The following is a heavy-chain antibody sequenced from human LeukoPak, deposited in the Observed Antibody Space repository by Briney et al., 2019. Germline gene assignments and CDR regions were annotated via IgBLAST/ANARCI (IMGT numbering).Heavy chain of an antibody. CDR3: ARVVVPAATHTYYWFDP. Sequence: SKTLSLTCTVSGGSISSGSYYWSWIRQPAGKGLEWIGRIYTSGSTNYNPSLKSRVTMSVDTSKNQFSLKLSSVTAADTAVYYCARVVVPAATHTYYWFDPWGQGTLVTVSS. CDR2: IYTSGST. D-gene: IGHD2-2*01. J-gene: IGHJ5*02. CDR1: GGSISSGSYY. V-gene: IGHV4-61*02.